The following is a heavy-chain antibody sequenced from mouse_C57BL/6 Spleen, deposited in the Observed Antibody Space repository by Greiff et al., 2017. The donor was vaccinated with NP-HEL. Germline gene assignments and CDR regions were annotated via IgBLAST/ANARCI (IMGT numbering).Heavy chain of an antibody. D-gene: IGHD1-1*01. Sequence: QVQLQQSGAELARPGASVKMSCKASGYTFTSYTMHWVKQRPGQGLEWIGYINPSSGYTKYNQKFKDKATLTADKSSSTAYMQLRSLTSADSAVYYCARSPPYNGSSYPYYFDYWGQGTTLTVSS. CDR3: ARSPPYNGSSYPYYFDY. CDR2: INPSSGYT. V-gene: IGHV1-4*01. CDR1: GYTFTSYT. J-gene: IGHJ2*01.